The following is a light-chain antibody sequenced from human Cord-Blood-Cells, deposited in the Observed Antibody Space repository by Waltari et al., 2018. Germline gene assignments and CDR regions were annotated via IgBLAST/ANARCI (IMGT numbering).Light chain of an antibody. V-gene: IGKV1-39*01. CDR1: QSLSSY. CDR3: QQSYSTPWT. J-gene: IGKJ1*01. CDR2: AAS. Sequence: DIQMTQSPSSPSASVGDRVTITCRASQSLSSYLNWYQQKPGKAPKLLIYAASSLQSGVPSRFSGSGSGTDFTLTISSLQPEDFATYYWQQSYSTPWTFGQGTKVEIK.